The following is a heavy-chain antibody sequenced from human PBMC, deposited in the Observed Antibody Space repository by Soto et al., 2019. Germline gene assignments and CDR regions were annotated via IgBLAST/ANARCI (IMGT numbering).Heavy chain of an antibody. CDR2: ISYSGRA. V-gene: IGHV4-59*12. Sequence: SETLSLTCTVSGGSINTDYWGWIRQPPGKGLEWVADISYSGRAIYNSSVKSRVAISVDNAENSLYLQMNSLRAEDTAVYYCARDLAGGIPDYWGQGTRVTVSS. CDR3: ARDLAGGIPDY. J-gene: IGHJ4*02. CDR1: GGSINTDY. D-gene: IGHD6-13*01.